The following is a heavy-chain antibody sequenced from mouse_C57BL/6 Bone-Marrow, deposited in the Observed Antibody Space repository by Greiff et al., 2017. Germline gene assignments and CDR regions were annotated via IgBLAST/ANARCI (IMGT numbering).Heavy chain of an antibody. CDR3: ARGGLRRVSSWFAY. D-gene: IGHD2-2*01. V-gene: IGHV1-80*01. J-gene: IGHJ3*01. CDR1: GYAFSSYW. Sequence: QVHVKQSGAELVKPGASVKISCKASGYAFSSYWMNWVKQRPGKGLEWIGQIYPGDGDTNYNGKFKGKATLTADKSSSTAYMQLSSLTSEDSAVYFCARGGLRRVSSWFAYWGQGTLVTVSA. CDR2: IYPGDGDT.